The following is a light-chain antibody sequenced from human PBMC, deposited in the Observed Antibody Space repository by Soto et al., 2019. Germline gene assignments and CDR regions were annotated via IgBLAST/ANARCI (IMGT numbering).Light chain of an antibody. Sequence: QPVLTQPPSASGSPGQSVTISCTGTSSDVGAYNYVSWYQQHPGKAPKLMIYEVTKRPSGVPDRFSGSKFGNTASLTVSGLQAEDEADYFCSSYAGSNNLLFGGGTKLTVL. V-gene: IGLV2-8*01. CDR2: EVT. J-gene: IGLJ2*01. CDR3: SSYAGSNNLL. CDR1: SSDVGAYNY.